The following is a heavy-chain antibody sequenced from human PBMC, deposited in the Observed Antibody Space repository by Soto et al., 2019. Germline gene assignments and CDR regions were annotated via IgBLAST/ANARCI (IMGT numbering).Heavy chain of an antibody. J-gene: IGHJ4*02. CDR2: IYYSGTT. D-gene: IGHD1-26*01. CDR3: ARREIQGPIDY. Sequence: QVQLQESGPGLVKPSDTLSLTCAVSGYSISSSNWWGWIRQPPGKGLEWIGYIYYSGTTYYNPSLSSPVTMTADTSKNQFSLKLTSVTAVDTAVYYCARREIQGPIDYWGQGTLVTVSS. V-gene: IGHV4-28*01. CDR1: GYSISSSNW.